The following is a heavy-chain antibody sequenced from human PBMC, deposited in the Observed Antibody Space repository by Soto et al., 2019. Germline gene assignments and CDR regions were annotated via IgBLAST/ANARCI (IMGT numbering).Heavy chain of an antibody. CDR2: IYYSGST. CDR3: ARDADYGGSRGGMDV. J-gene: IGHJ6*02. CDR1: GGSVNNANYF. Sequence: QVRLEESGPGLVKPSETLSLICSVSGGSVNNANYFWNWIRHHPENGLEWIGYIYYSGSTRYNPSFKTRATLSRDTFKNQFSLRLNSVTVGDTAVYFCARDADYGGSRGGMDVWGRGTTVTVSS. V-gene: IGHV4-31*03. D-gene: IGHD4-17*01.